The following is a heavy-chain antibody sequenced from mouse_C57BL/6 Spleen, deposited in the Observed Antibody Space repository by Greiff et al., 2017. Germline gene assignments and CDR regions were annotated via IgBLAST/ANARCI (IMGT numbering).Heavy chain of an antibody. CDR2: IYPTSGNT. CDR3: ARRLGDYFDY. V-gene: IGHV1-81*01. Sequence: VQLQEPGAELARPGASVKLSCKASGYTFTSYGISWVKQRPGQGLEWIGEIYPTSGNTYYNEKFKGKATLTADKSSSTAYMGLRSLTSEDSAVYFCARRLGDYFDYWGQGTTLTVSS. D-gene: IGHD3-2*02. CDR1: GYTFTSYG. J-gene: IGHJ2*01.